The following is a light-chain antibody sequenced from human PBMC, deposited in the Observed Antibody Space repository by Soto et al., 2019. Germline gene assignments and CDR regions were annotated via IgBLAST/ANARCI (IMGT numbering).Light chain of an antibody. CDR1: ASSIAARYD. V-gene: IGLV1-40*01. Sequence: QSVLTQPPSVSGAPGQRVTISCTGTASSIAARYDVHWYQQIPRKAPKLLIYGNNNRPSGVPDRFSASKSGISASLAITGLQADDEADYYCQSYDNSLNEWVFGGGTKLTVL. CDR3: QSYDNSLNEWV. J-gene: IGLJ3*02. CDR2: GNN.